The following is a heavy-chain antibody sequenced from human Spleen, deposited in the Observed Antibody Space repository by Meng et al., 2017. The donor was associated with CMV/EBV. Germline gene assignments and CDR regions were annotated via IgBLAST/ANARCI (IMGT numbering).Heavy chain of an antibody. CDR3: ARVNYYYYGMDV. V-gene: IGHV3-38-3*01. Sequence: GGSLRLSCAASGFTVSSNEMSWVRQAPGKGLEWVSSISGGSTYYADSRKGRFTISRDNSKNTLHLQMNSLRAEDTAVYYCARVNYYYYGMDVWGQGTTVTVSS. CDR2: ISGGST. CDR1: GFTVSSNE. J-gene: IGHJ6*02.